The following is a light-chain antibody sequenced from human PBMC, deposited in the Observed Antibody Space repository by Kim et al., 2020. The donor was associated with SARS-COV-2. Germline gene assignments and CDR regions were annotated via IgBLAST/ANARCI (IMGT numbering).Light chain of an antibody. J-gene: IGLJ3*02. CDR2: KDS. Sequence: SYELTQPTSVSVSPGQTARISCFGDALTKQYAYWYQQKPGQAPVLVIYKDSERPSGIPERFSGSSSGTTVTLIISGVQAEDEADYSCQSADSSTTRVFGGGTQLTVL. V-gene: IGLV3-25*03. CDR1: ALTKQY. CDR3: QSADSSTTRV.